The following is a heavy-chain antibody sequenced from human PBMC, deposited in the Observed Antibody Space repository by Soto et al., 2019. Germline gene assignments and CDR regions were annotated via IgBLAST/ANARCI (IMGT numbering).Heavy chain of an antibody. Sequence: SILLWCAASGFTFSSYAMHWVRQAPGKGLEWVAVISYDGSNKYYADSVKGRFTISRDNSKNTLYLQMNSLRAEDTAVYYCARDGTAGTYFDYWGQGTLVTVSS. CDR2: ISYDGSNK. D-gene: IGHD3-10*01. CDR1: GFTFSSYA. CDR3: ARDGTAGTYFDY. V-gene: IGHV3-30-3*01. J-gene: IGHJ4*02.